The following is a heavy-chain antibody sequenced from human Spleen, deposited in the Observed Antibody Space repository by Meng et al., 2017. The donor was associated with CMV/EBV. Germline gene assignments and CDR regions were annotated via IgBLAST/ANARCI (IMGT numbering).Heavy chain of an antibody. CDR2: IIPILGLA. D-gene: IGHD2-15*01. CDR1: GGTFNNYA. J-gene: IGHJ5*02. V-gene: IGHV1-69*10. Sequence: SVKVSCKASGGTFNNYAISWVRQAPGQGLEWMGGIIPILGLAVYAQNFRGRVTITADTSTNTTYMELTSLRSEDTAVYYCAGGRGGHYCFDPWGKGTLVTVSS. CDR3: AGGRGGHYCFDP.